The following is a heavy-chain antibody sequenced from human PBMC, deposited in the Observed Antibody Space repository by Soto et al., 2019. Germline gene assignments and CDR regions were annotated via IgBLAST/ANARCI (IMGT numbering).Heavy chain of an antibody. Sequence: QVQLVESGGGVVQPGRSLRLSCAASGFTFSSYGMHWVRQAPGKGLEWVAVIWYDGSNKYYADSVKGRFTISRDNSKNTRYLQVNSLRAEDTAVYYCARDGGIAVQHFDYWGQGTLVTVSS. CDR2: IWYDGSNK. J-gene: IGHJ4*02. D-gene: IGHD6-19*01. CDR1: GFTFSSYG. CDR3: ARDGGIAVQHFDY. V-gene: IGHV3-33*01.